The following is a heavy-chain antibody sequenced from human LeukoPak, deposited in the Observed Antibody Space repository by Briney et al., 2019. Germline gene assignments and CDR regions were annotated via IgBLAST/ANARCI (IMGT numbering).Heavy chain of an antibody. CDR3: AKGPWYYDILTGHYTEYYFDY. CDR1: GFTFSSYA. V-gene: IGHV3-23*01. D-gene: IGHD3-9*01. J-gene: IGHJ4*02. CDR2: ISGSGGST. Sequence: GGSLRLSCAASGFTFSSYAMSWVRQAPGKGLEWVSAISGSGGSTYYADSVKGRFTISRDNSKNTLYLQMNSLRAEDTAVYYCAKGPWYYDILTGHYTEYYFDYWGQGTLVTVSS.